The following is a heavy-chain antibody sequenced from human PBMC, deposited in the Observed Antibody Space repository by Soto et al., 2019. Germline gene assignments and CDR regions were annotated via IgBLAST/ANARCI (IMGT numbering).Heavy chain of an antibody. D-gene: IGHD1-1*01. CDR3: ARGRYGDY. V-gene: IGHV1-18*01. CDR2: ISAHNGNT. J-gene: IGHJ4*02. CDR1: GYAFTTYG. Sequence: QVHLVQSGAEVKKPGASVKVSCKGSGYAFTTYGITWVRQAPGQGLEWMGWISAHNGNTNYAQKLQGRVTVTRDTSPSTAYMELRSLRSDDTAVYYCARGRYGDYGGQGAVVTVSS.